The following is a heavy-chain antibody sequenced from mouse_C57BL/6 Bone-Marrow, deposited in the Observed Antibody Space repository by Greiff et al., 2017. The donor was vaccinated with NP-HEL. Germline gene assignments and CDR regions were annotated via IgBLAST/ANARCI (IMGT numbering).Heavy chain of an antibody. V-gene: IGHV2-6*01. D-gene: IGHD1-1*01. J-gene: IGHJ1*03. CDR2: IWGVGST. CDR3: ARGSTTGYFDV. Sequence: QVQLQQSGPGLVAPSQSLSITCTVSGFSLTSYGVDWVRQSPGKGLEWLGVIWGVGSTNYNSALKSRLSISKDNSKGQVFLKMNSLQTDDTAMYYCARGSTTGYFDVWGTGTTVTVSS. CDR1: GFSLTSYG.